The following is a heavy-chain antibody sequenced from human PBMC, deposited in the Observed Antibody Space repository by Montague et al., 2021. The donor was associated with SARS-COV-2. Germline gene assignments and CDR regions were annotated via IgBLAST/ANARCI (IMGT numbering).Heavy chain of an antibody. CDR1: GFTFSSYE. CDR3: ARAETYYDFWSGYPWTFYYFDY. D-gene: IGHD3-3*01. CDR2: ISSSGSTI. J-gene: IGHJ4*02. V-gene: IGHV3-48*03. Sequence: SLRLSCAASGFTFSSYEMNWVRQAPGKGLEWVSYISSSGSTIYYXDSXKGRFTISRDNAKNSLYLQMDSLRAEDTAVYYCARAETYYDFWSGYPWTFYYFDYWGQGTLVTVSS.